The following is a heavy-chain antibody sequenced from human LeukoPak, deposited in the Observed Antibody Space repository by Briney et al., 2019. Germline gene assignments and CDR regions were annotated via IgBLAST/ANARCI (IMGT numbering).Heavy chain of an antibody. CDR3: ARAYSGLLYYYYMDV. D-gene: IGHD3-10*01. CDR2: ISSSGSTI. V-gene: IGHV3-11*04. CDR1: GFTFSDYY. J-gene: IGHJ6*03. Sequence: PGGSLRLSCAASGFTFSDYYMSWIRQAPGKGLEWVSYISSSGSTIYYADSVKGRFTISRDNAKNSLYLQMNSLRAEDTAVYYCARAYSGLLYYYYMDVWGKGTTVTVSS.